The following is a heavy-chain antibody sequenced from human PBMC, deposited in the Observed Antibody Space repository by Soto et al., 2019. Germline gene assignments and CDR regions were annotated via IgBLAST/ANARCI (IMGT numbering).Heavy chain of an antibody. Sequence: ASVKVSCKVSGYTLTELSMHWVRQAPGKGLEWMGGFDPEDGETIYVQKFQGRVTMTEDTSTDTAYMELSSLRSEDTAVYYCATGGCTNGVCYGHYYYYYGMDVWGQGTTVTVSS. CDR3: ATGGCTNGVCYGHYYYYYGMDV. CDR2: FDPEDGET. D-gene: IGHD2-8*01. CDR1: GYTLTELS. J-gene: IGHJ6*02. V-gene: IGHV1-24*01.